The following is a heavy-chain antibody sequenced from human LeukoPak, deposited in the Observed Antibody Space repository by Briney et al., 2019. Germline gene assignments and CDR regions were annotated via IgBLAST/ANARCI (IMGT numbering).Heavy chain of an antibody. CDR3: AGLGIYSSSC. V-gene: IGHV5-10-1*01. J-gene: IGHJ4*02. D-gene: IGHD6-13*01. CDR2: IDPSDSYT. CDR1: GSSFTTYW. Sequence: GESLRISCKGSGSSFTTYWISWVRQMPGKGLEWMGRIDPSDSYTKYSPSFQGHVTISADKSISTAYLQWSSLKASDTAMYYCAGLGIYSSSCWGQGTLVSVSS.